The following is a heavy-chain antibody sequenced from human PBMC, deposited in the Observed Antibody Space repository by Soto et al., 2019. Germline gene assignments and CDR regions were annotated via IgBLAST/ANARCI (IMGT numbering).Heavy chain of an antibody. V-gene: IGHV1-69*12. D-gene: IGHD6-13*01. Sequence: QVQLVQSGAEVKKPGSSVKVSCKASGGTFSNYAISCVRQAPGQGLEWMGGIIPIFGTTNYAQRFQGRVTITADESTSTAYMELSSLRSEDTAVYYCARVSSSWYKDYFEYWGQGTLVTVSS. CDR2: IIPIFGTT. J-gene: IGHJ4*02. CDR3: ARVSSSWYKDYFEY. CDR1: GGTFSNYA.